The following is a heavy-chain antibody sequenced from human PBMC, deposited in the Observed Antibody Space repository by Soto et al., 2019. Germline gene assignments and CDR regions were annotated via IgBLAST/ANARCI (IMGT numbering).Heavy chain of an antibody. CDR3: ARGAGNFWSGWGAFDI. D-gene: IGHD3-3*01. CDR2: TYYRSKWYN. V-gene: IGHV6-1*01. CDR1: GDSVSSNSAA. J-gene: IGHJ3*02. Sequence: SQTLSLTCVISGDSVSSNSAAWNWIRQSPSRGLEWLGRTYYRSKWYNDYAVSVKSRITINPDTSKNQFSLQLNSVTPEDTAVYYCARGAGNFWSGWGAFDIWGQGTMVTVSS.